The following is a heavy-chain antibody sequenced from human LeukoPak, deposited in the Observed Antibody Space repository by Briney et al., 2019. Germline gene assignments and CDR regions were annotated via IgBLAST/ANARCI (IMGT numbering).Heavy chain of an antibody. D-gene: IGHD3-3*01. Sequence: GGSLRLSCVASGCTFNTYGMQWVRQAPGKGLEWMAMISYDGSQKYHADSVAGRFTITRDNSKNTLYLKMNSLADDDTAVYYCAKNQTDFWSGYYDYWGQGSLVTVFS. CDR1: GCTFNTYG. CDR2: ISYDGSQK. CDR3: AKNQTDFWSGYYDY. V-gene: IGHV3-30*18. J-gene: IGHJ4*02.